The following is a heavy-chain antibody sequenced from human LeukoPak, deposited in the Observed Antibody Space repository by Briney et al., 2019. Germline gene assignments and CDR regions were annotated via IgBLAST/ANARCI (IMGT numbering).Heavy chain of an antibody. CDR3: ATGVYDSRVYFDY. CDR2: INADGGTT. Sequence: PGGSLRLSCAASEFTVSTFYMHWVRQAPGKGLVWVSRINADGGTTGYADSVKGRFTISRDNAKNTLYLQMNSLRAEDTAVYYCATGVYDSRVYFDYWGQGTLVTVSS. J-gene: IGHJ4*02. CDR1: EFTVSTFY. V-gene: IGHV3-74*01. D-gene: IGHD5/OR15-5a*01.